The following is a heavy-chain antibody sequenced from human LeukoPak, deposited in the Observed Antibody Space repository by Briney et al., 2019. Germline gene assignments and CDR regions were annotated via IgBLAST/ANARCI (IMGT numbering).Heavy chain of an antibody. J-gene: IGHJ4*02. D-gene: IGHD6-13*01. V-gene: IGHV3-43*02. CDR1: GFTFDEYV. CDR2: INGNGDDS. CDR3: AKGLSSSSWYVADF. Sequence: GGSLRLSCAASGFTFDEYVMHWVRQAPGQGLEGVSLINGNGDDSYYADSVKGRFTVSRDNREKSLFLHMNSLRTDDTAFYYCAKGLSSSSWYVADFWGQGTLVTVSS.